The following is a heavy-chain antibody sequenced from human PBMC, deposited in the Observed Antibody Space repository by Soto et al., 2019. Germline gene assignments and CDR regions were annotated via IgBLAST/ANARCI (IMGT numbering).Heavy chain of an antibody. J-gene: IGHJ6*04. CDR1: GYTFTSYD. CDR3: ARGFSEWLLPGLRMDG. Sequence: QVQLVQSGAEVKKPGASVKVSCKASGYTFTSYDINWVRQATGQGLEWMGWMNPNSGNTGYAQKFQDRVTMTRNTPISTAHIELSSLRSEASAVYYCARGFSEWLLPGLRMDGWGKGTTVTVSS. D-gene: IGHD3-3*01. V-gene: IGHV1-8*01. CDR2: MNPNSGNT.